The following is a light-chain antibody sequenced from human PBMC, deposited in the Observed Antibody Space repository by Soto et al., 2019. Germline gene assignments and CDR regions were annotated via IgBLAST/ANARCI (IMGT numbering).Light chain of an antibody. J-gene: IGLJ1*01. V-gene: IGLV2-14*03. Sequence: QSALTQPASVSGSPGQSITISCTGTSSDVGGYNYVSWYQHHPGKVPKLMIYDVSNRPSGVSNRFSGSKSGNTASLTISGLQAEDEADYYCSSYTSSSTPVVFGTGTQLTVL. CDR2: DVS. CDR1: SSDVGGYNY. CDR3: SSYTSSSTPVV.